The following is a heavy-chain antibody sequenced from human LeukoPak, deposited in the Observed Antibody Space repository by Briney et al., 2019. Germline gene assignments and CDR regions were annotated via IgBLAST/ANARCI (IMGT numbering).Heavy chain of an antibody. D-gene: IGHD1-1*01. Sequence: SETLSLTCTVSGGSISSSYWTWIRQPPGKGLEWIGYVSYSGSTNYNPSLNGRVSISRDTTKNLFSLRLRSVTAADTAVYFCARGRVSSSTWYSTYYYYFYMDVWGKGTTVTVSS. J-gene: IGHJ6*03. V-gene: IGHV4-59*01. CDR3: ARGRVSSSTWYSTYYYYFYMDV. CDR2: VSYSGST. CDR1: GGSISSSY.